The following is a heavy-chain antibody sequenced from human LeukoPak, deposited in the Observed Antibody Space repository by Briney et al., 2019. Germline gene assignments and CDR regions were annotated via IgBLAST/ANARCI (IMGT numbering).Heavy chain of an antibody. CDR3: ARDLDGVVGTDWGHYFDY. D-gene: IGHD1-26*01. J-gene: IGHJ4*02. CDR1: GYNFGLFY. CDR2: IDPGSGGT. Sequence: ASVKVSCKASGYNFGLFYMHWVRQAPGQGLEWMGIIDPGSGGTNYPQKFQGRVTMTRDMSTSTFYMELNNLRAEDTAIFYCARDLDGVVGTDWGHYFDYCGQGTLVTVSS. V-gene: IGHV1-46*01.